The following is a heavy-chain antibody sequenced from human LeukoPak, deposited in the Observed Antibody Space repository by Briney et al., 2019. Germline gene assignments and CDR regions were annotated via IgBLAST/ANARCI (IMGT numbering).Heavy chain of an antibody. V-gene: IGHV4-34*01. Sequence: PSEALSLTCAVYGGSFSGYYWSWIRQPPGKGLEWIGEINHSGSTNYNPSLKSRVTISVDTSKNQFSLKLSSVTAADTAVYYCARGWWLRLVSYYYYGMDVWGQGTTVTVSS. CDR1: GGSFSGYY. J-gene: IGHJ6*02. CDR2: INHSGST. CDR3: ARGWWLRLVSYYYYGMDV. D-gene: IGHD5-12*01.